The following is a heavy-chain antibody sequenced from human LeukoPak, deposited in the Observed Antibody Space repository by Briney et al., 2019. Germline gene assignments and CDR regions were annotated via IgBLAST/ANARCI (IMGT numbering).Heavy chain of an antibody. D-gene: IGHD6-13*01. J-gene: IGHJ6*03. CDR1: GVTFSSYW. Sequence: PGGSLRLSCAASGVTFSSYWMSWVRQAPGKGLEWVANIKQDGSEKYYVDSVKGRFTISRDNAKNTLYLQMNSLRAEDTAVYYCARDMAAPFYYYYYMDVWGKGTTVTVSS. V-gene: IGHV3-7*01. CDR3: ARDMAAPFYYYYYMDV. CDR2: IKQDGSEK.